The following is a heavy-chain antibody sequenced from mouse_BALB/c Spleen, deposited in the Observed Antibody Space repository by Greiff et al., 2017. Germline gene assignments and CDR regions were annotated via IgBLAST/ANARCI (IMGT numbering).Heavy chain of an antibody. CDR1: GFTFSSYG. V-gene: IGHV5-6-3*01. Sequence: EVHLVESGGGLVQPGGSLKLSCAASGFTFSSYGMSWVRQTPDKRLELVATINSNGGSTYYPDSVKGRFTISRDNAKNTLYLQMSSLKSEDTAMYYGARDQGLRRRPFDYWGQGTTLTVSS. CDR3: ARDQGLRRRPFDY. D-gene: IGHD2-4*01. CDR2: INSNGGST. J-gene: IGHJ2*01.